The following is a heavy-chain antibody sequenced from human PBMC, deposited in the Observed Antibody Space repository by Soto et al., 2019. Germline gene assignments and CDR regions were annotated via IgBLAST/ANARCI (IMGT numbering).Heavy chain of an antibody. CDR1: GFNFSSYA. Sequence: GGSLRLSCAASGFNFSSYAMSWVRQATGKGLEWVSTISGAGGSTYYADSVKSRFTISRDNAKNTLFLQVSNLRAGDTAIYYCAKRVTYRSSSPFDYWGQGALVTVSS. J-gene: IGHJ4*02. V-gene: IGHV3-23*01. D-gene: IGHD6-13*01. CDR2: ISGAGGST. CDR3: AKRVTYRSSSPFDY.